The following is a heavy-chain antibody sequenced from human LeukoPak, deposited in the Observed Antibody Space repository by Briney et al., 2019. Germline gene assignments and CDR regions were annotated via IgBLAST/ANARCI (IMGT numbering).Heavy chain of an antibody. CDR3: AKTLPPYYDSSGTARAPYYFDY. D-gene: IGHD3-22*01. J-gene: IGHJ4*02. Sequence: GGSLRLSCAASGFTFSSYGMHWVRQAPGKGLEWVAVISYDGSNKYYADSVKGRFTISRDNSKNTLYLQMNSLRAEDTAVYYCAKTLPPYYDSSGTARAPYYFDYWGQGTLVTVSS. CDR1: GFTFSSYG. V-gene: IGHV3-30*18. CDR2: ISYDGSNK.